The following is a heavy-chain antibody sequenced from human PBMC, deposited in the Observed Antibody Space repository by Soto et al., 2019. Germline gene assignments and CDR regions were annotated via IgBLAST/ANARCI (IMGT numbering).Heavy chain of an antibody. CDR2: FNPDDGET. CDR3: ARDTYYYDSSGYHY. V-gene: IGHV1-24*01. D-gene: IGHD3-22*01. J-gene: IGHJ4*02. CDR1: GYTLTELS. Sequence: ASVKFSCKVSGYTLTELSMHWVRQAPGKGLEWMGWFNPDDGETIYAQKFQGRVTITRDTSASTAYMELSSLRSEDTAVYYCARDTYYYDSSGYHYWGQGTLVTVSS.